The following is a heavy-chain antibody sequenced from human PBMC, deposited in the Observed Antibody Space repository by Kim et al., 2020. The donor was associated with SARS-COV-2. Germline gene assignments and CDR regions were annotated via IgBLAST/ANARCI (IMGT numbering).Heavy chain of an antibody. CDR3: ARRGGDCYCCGENWLDP. CDR1: GGSISSSSYY. J-gene: IGHJ5*02. D-gene: IGHD2-21*01. CDR2: IYYSGST. V-gene: IGHV4-39*01. Sequence: SETLSLTCTVSGGSISSSSYYWGWIRQPPGKGLEWIGSIYYSGSTYYNPSLKSRVTISVDTSKNQFSLKLSSVTAADTAVYYCARRGGDCYCCGENWLDPWGQGTLVTVSS.